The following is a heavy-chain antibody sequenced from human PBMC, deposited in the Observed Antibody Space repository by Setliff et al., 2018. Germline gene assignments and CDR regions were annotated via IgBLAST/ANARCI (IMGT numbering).Heavy chain of an antibody. CDR2: INHRGST. CDR1: GGSFSGYY. D-gene: IGHD3-22*01. Sequence: SETLSLTCAVYGGSFSGYYWSWIRQPPGKGLEWIGEINHRGSTNYNPSLKSRVTISVDTSKNQFSLKLSSVTAADTAVYYCARGPNSSGYSDAFDIWGQGTMVTVSS. V-gene: IGHV4-34*01. CDR3: ARGPNSSGYSDAFDI. J-gene: IGHJ3*02.